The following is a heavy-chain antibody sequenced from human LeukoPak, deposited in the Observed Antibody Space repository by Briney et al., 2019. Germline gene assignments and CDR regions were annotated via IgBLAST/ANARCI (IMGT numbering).Heavy chain of an antibody. CDR1: GLSISSGRF. J-gene: IGHJ4*02. CDR2: VYESGTP. Sequence: SETLSLTCSVSGLSISSGRFWVWIRQPPGKGLEWLATVYESGTPFYNPSLKSRLTISVDTSKNQFSLKLSSVTAADTAVYYCARRAYYGSGWRHRVPSSIDYWGQGTLVTVSS. V-gene: IGHV4-38-2*02. D-gene: IGHD3-10*01. CDR3: ARRAYYGSGWRHRVPSSIDY.